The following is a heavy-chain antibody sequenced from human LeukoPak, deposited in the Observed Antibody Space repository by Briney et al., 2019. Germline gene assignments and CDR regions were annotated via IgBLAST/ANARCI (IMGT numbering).Heavy chain of an antibody. CDR3: TRDITEGGLYGLDV. J-gene: IGHJ6*02. CDR1: GGSISSYY. D-gene: IGHD3-10*01. Sequence: SETLSLTCTVSGGSISSYYWSWIRQPPGKGLEWIGYIYYSGSTNYNPSLKSRVTISVDTSKNQFSLKLSSVTAADTAVYYCTRDITEGGLYGLDVWGQGTTVTVSS. V-gene: IGHV4-59*12. CDR2: IYYSGST.